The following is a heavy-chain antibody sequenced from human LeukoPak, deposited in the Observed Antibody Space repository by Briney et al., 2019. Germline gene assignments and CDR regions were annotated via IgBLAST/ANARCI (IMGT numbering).Heavy chain of an antibody. CDR1: GFTFSNFW. J-gene: IGHJ4*02. Sequence: GGSLRLSCAASGFTFSNFWMQWVRQAPGKGLEWVANIKQDGTEKWYVDSVKGRFTISRDNAKNSLYLQMNSLRAEDTAVYYCARDQEWLDYYDYWGQGTLVTVSS. D-gene: IGHD6-19*01. CDR3: ARDQEWLDYYDY. CDR2: IKQDGTEK. V-gene: IGHV3-7*01.